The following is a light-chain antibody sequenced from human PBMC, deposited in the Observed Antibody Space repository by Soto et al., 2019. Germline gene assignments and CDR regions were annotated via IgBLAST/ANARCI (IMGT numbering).Light chain of an antibody. CDR2: AAS. CDR1: QSVSSN. Sequence: EIVMTQSPATLSVSPGERATLSCRASQSVSSNLAWYQQTPGQAPRLLIYAASTRATGIPARFSGSGSGTEFTLTISSLQSEDFAVYYCQQYHDWPPVTFGGGTKVEIK. V-gene: IGKV3-15*01. CDR3: QQYHDWPPVT. J-gene: IGKJ4*01.